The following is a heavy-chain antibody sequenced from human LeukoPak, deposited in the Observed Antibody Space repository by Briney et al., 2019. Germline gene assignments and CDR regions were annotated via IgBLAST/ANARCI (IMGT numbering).Heavy chain of an antibody. D-gene: IGHD3-22*01. CDR1: GDSISSSY. V-gene: IGHV4-59*01. J-gene: IGHJ4*02. CDR2: VHYTGKT. Sequence: SETLSLTCTVSGDSISSSYWSWIRQPPGKRLEWVGYVHYTGKTNYNPSLNNRATISVDMTKNQFSLTLTSVTLADTAVYYCARGYYDRSGSSNPFDSWGQGTLVTVSA. CDR3: ARGYYDRSGSSNPFDS.